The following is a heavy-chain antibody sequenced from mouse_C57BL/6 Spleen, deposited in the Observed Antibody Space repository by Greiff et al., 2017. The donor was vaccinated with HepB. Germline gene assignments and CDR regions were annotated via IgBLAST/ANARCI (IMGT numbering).Heavy chain of an antibody. CDR2: ISDGGSYT. CDR1: GFTFSSYA. J-gene: IGHJ2*01. V-gene: IGHV5-4*01. Sequence: EVKVVESGGGLVKPGGSLKLSCAASGFTFSSYAMSWVRQTPEKRLEWVATISDGGSYTYYPDNVKGRFTISRDNAKNNLYLQMSHLKSEDTAMYYCARDRGGYGNFFDYWGQGTTLTVSS. CDR3: ARDRGGYGNFFDY. D-gene: IGHD2-1*01.